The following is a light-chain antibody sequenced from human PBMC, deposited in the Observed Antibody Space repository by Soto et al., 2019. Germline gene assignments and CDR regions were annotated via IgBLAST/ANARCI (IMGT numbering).Light chain of an antibody. CDR2: WAS. J-gene: IGKJ1*01. CDR1: QSVLYSSNNKNY. CDR3: QQYYSTPRT. V-gene: IGKV4-1*01. Sequence: DIVMTQSPDSLAVSLGERATINCKSSQSVLYSSNNKNYLAWYQQKPGQPPKLLIYWASTRESVVPDRFSGSGSGTDFTLTIVSLQAEDVAVYYCQQYYSTPRTVGQGTKVEIK.